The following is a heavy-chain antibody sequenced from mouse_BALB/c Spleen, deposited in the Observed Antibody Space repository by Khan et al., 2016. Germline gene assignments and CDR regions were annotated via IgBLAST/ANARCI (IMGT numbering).Heavy chain of an antibody. CDR1: GFTFTSYW. J-gene: IGHJ4*01. CDR2: IYPGRGIT. D-gene: IGHD3-1*01. V-gene: IGHV1-55*01. Sequence: QVQLQQPGAELVKPGASVKMSCKASGFTFTSYWINWVKQRPGQGLEWIGDIYPGRGITNYNEKFKSKATLTLDTSSSTAYMQLSSLTSEDAAVYCCSRSGGYDGYYPMDYWCEGTSVTVSS. CDR3: SRSGGYDGYYPMDY.